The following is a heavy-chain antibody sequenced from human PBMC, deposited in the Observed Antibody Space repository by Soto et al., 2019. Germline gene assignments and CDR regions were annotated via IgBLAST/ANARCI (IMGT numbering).Heavy chain of an antibody. V-gene: IGHV1-69*13. D-gene: IGHD2-15*01. CDR1: GGTFSSYA. CDR2: IIPIFGTA. Sequence: SVKVSCKASGGTFSSYAISWVRQAPGQGLEWLGGIIPIFGTANYAQKFQGRVTITADESTSTAYMELSSLRSEDTAVYYCARDLGYCSGGSCYQSQVFDYWGQGTLVTVSS. J-gene: IGHJ4*02. CDR3: ARDLGYCSGGSCYQSQVFDY.